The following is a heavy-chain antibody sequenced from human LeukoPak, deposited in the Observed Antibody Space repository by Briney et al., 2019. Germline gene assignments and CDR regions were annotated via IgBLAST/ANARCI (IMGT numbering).Heavy chain of an antibody. CDR3: AAGYYDSSGYHFDY. CDR2: IYYSGST. V-gene: IGHV4-59*01. Sequence: SETLSLTCTVSGGSISSYYWSWIRQPPGKGLGWIGYIYYSGSTNYNPSLKSRVTISVDTSKNQFSLKLSSVTAADTAVYYCAAGYYDSSGYHFDYWGQGTLVTVSS. J-gene: IGHJ4*02. CDR1: GGSISSYY. D-gene: IGHD3-22*01.